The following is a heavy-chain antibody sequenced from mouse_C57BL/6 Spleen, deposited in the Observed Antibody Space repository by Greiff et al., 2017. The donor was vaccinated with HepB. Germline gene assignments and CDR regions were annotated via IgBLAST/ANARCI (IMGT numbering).Heavy chain of an antibody. D-gene: IGHD1-1*01. CDR3: ANYGSSSYYAMDY. V-gene: IGHV5-17*01. Sequence: EVKLEESGGGLVKPGGSLKLSSAASGFTFSDYGMHWVRQAPEKGLEWVAYISSGSSTIYYADTVKGRFTISRDNAKNTLFLQMTSLRSEDTAMYCCANYGSSSYYAMDYWGQGTSVTVSS. CDR2: ISSGSSTI. CDR1: GFTFSDYG. J-gene: IGHJ4*01.